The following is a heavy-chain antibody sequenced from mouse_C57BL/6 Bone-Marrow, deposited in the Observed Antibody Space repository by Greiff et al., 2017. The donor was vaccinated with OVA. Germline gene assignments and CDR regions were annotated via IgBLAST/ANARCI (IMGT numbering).Heavy chain of an antibody. CDR1: GFTFTDYY. CDR3: ARSGGYAMDY. J-gene: IGHJ4*01. V-gene: IGHV7-3*01. Sequence: EVKLVESGGGLVQPGGSLSLSCAASGFTFTDYYMSWVRQPPGKALEWLGFIRNKANGYTTEYSASVKGRFTISRDNSQSILYLQMNALRAEDSATYYCARSGGYAMDYWGQGTSVTVSS. CDR2: IRNKANGYTT.